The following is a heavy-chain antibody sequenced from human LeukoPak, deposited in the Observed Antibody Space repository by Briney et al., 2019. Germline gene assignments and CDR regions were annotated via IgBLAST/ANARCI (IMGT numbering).Heavy chain of an antibody. D-gene: IGHD3-22*01. CDR3: AREPGYYDSSGYYDIDY. CDR2: ISSSSSYI. J-gene: IGHJ4*02. CDR1: GFTFSSYS. Sequence: PGGSLRLSCAASGFTFSSYSMNWVRQAPGKGLEWVSSISSSSSYIYYADSVKGRFTISRDNAKNSLYLQMNSLRAEDTAVYYCAREPGYYDSSGYYDIDYWGQGTLVTVSS. V-gene: IGHV3-21*01.